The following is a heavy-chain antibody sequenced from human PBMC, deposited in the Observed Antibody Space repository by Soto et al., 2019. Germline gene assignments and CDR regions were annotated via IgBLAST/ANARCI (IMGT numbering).Heavy chain of an antibody. CDR3: VRHQRYSSGWYIDY. J-gene: IGHJ4*02. V-gene: IGHV4-39*01. Sequence: SETLSLTCTVSGGSINSANYYWGWIRQPPGKGLEWIGNVYYRGTTYYNPSLKGRVTISVDTSKNQFSLKLSSVTAADSAVFFCVRHQRYSSGWYIDYWGQGTRSPSPQ. CDR2: VYYRGTT. CDR1: GGSINSANYY. D-gene: IGHD6-19*01.